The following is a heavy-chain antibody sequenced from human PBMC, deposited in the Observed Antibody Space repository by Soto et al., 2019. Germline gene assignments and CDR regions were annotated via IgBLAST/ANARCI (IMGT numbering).Heavy chain of an antibody. CDR1: GGSFSGYQ. CDR3: ARGLILWFGELSRRGGYYYYMDV. Sequence: QVQLQQWGAGLLKPSETLSLTCAVYGGSFSGYQWSWIRQTPGKWLEWIGEINDSGNINYNPSLKSRVTILLDTPKKQISLKLSSVTAADSAVYYCARGLILWFGELSRRGGYYYYMDVWGKRTTVTVSS. J-gene: IGHJ6*03. D-gene: IGHD3-10*01. CDR2: INDSGNI. V-gene: IGHV4-34*01.